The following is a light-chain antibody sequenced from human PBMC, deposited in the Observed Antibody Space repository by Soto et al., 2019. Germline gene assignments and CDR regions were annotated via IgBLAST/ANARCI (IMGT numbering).Light chain of an antibody. V-gene: IGKV1-33*01. Sequence: DIQMTKSPSSLSASVGDRVTITCQASQDISNYLNWYQQKPGKAPKLLIYDASNLETGVPSRFSGSGSGTDFTFTISSLQPEDIATYYCQQYDNLITFGQGTRLEI. CDR2: DAS. CDR1: QDISNY. J-gene: IGKJ5*01. CDR3: QQYDNLIT.